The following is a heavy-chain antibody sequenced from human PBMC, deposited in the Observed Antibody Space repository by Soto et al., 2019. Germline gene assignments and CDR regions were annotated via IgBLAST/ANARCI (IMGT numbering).Heavy chain of an antibody. CDR1: GGTFSSYA. CDR3: ATDLRGEASSDYYYGIYV. V-gene: IGHV1-69*13. J-gene: IGHJ6*02. CDR2: IIPIFGTA. Sequence: ASVKVSCKASGGTFSSYAISWVRQAPGQGLEWMGGIIPIFGTANYAQKFQGRVTITADESTSTAYMELSSLRSEDTAVYYCATDLRGEASSDYYYGIYVRGQGSSVIVSS. D-gene: IGHD3-16*01.